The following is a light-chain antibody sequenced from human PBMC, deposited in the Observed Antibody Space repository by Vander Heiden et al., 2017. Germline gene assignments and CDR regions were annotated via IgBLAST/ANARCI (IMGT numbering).Light chain of an antibody. CDR1: QSFLHSNGYNY. J-gene: IGKJ2*02. V-gene: IGKV2-28*01. CDR3: RQALQTPGT. CDR2: LGS. Sequence: MVMTQSPLSLPVTPGQSASICCMSSQSFLHSNGYNYLDWYLQKPGQSPQLLIYLGSDRASGVPDRFSGSGSGTDFTLKISRVEVEDVGVYYCRQALQTPGTFGQGTKLEIK.